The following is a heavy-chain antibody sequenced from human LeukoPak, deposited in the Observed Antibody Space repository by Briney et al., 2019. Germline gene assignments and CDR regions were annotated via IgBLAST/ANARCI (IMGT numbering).Heavy chain of an antibody. D-gene: IGHD1-7*01. CDR1: GYRFTSYW. V-gene: IGHV5-51*01. CDR3: ARGIIGTTSSDDAFDI. CDR2: IYSDDSDI. J-gene: IGHJ3*02. Sequence: GESLKISCKGSGYRFTSYWIAWVRQMPGKGLEWMGIIYSDDSDIRYSPSFQGQVTISADKSISTAYLQWRSLKASDTAMYFCARGIIGTTSSDDAFDIWXXXTXVTVSS.